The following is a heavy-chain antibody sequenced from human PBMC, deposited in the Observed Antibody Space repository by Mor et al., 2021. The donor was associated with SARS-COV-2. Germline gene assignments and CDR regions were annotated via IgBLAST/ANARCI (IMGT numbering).Heavy chain of an antibody. V-gene: IGHV2-26*02. Sequence: HIFSNDEKSYSTSLKSRLTISKDTSKSQVVLTMTNMDPVDTATYYCARMGQWLEFDYWGQGTLVTVSS. J-gene: IGHJ4*02. CDR3: ARMGQWLEFDY. D-gene: IGHD6-19*01. CDR2: IFSNDEK.